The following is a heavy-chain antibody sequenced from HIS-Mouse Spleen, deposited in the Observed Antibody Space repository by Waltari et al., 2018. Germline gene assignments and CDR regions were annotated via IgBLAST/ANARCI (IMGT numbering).Heavy chain of an antibody. CDR2: IYFSGST. Sequence: QLQLQESGPGLVKPSETLSLPCTVSGGSISSSSYHLGWIRQPPGKGLEWIGSIYFSGSTYYNPSLKSRVTISVDTSKNQFSLKLSSVTAADTAVYYCAREIPYSSSWYDWYFDLWGRGTLVTVSS. CDR3: AREIPYSSSWYDWYFDL. J-gene: IGHJ2*01. V-gene: IGHV4-39*07. CDR1: GGSISSSSYH. D-gene: IGHD6-13*01.